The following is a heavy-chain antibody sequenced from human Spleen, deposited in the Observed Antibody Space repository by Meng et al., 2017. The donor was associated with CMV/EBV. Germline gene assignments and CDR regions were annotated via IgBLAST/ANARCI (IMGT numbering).Heavy chain of an antibody. CDR1: GGSISSGDYY. J-gene: IGHJ5*02. CDR3: ARVVPAARFDP. D-gene: IGHD2-2*01. V-gene: IGHV4-30-4*08. CDR2: IYYSGST. Sequence: QVQLQQWGAGLLKPSQTLSLTCTVSGGSISSGDYYWSWIRQPPGKGLEWIGYIYYSGSTYYNPSLKSRVTISVDTSKNQFSLKLSSVTAADTAVYYCARVVPAARFDPWGQGTLVTVSS.